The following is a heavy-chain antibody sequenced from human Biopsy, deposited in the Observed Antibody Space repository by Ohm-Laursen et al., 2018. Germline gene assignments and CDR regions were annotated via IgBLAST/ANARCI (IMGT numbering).Heavy chain of an antibody. CDR3: GNEVHGRNY. J-gene: IGHJ4*02. Sequence: TLSLTCDVYGKTFSDYYWSWIRQPPGKGLEWIGQINQSGRTNYNPSLKSRVNISADKSKNQFFLKLSTVTSADTAVYFCGNEVHGRNYWGLGALVTVSS. V-gene: IGHV4-34*08. CDR1: GKTFSDYY. CDR2: INQSGRT. D-gene: IGHD2-15*01.